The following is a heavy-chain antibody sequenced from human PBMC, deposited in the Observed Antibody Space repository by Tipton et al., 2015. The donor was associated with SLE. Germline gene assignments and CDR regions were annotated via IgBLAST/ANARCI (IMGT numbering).Heavy chain of an antibody. Sequence: TLSLTCTVSGGSISGGDYYWSWIRQPPGKGLEWIGHILNSGSTYYNPSLKSRVTISVETSKSQFPLKVTSVTAADTAVYYCARGPYNWNPFYYYYMDVWGKGTTVTVSS. CDR2: ILNSGST. J-gene: IGHJ6*03. CDR3: ARGPYNWNPFYYYYMDV. D-gene: IGHD1-20*01. CDR1: GGSISGGDYY. V-gene: IGHV4-30-4*01.